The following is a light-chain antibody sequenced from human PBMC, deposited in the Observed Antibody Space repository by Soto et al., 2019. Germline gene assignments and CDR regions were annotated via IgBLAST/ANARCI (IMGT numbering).Light chain of an antibody. Sequence: LTQPRSASGSPGQSVTISCTGTKNDIGVYDFVSWYQHHPGKAPRLIIYEVVQRPSGVPDRFSGSKSGNTASLTVSGLQAADEADYFCKSYAGSNTYVFGSGTKVTV. CDR1: KNDIGVYDF. V-gene: IGLV2-8*01. J-gene: IGLJ1*01. CDR2: EVV. CDR3: KSYAGSNTYV.